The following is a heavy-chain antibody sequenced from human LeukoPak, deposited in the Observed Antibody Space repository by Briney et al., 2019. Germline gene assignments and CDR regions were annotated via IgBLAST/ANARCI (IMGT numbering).Heavy chain of an antibody. Sequence: GGSLRLSCAASGFTFSDYYMSWIRQAPGKGLEWVSYISSSGSTIYYADSVKGRFTISRDNAKNSLYLQMNSLRAEDTAVYYCARDGSPYYDSSSYYRIFDYWGQGTLVTVSS. D-gene: IGHD3-22*01. V-gene: IGHV3-11*01. CDR1: GFTFSDYY. CDR3: ARDGSPYYDSSSYYRIFDY. CDR2: ISSSGSTI. J-gene: IGHJ4*02.